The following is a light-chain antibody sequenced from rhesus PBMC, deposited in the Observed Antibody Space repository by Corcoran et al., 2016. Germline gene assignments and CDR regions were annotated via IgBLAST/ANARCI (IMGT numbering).Light chain of an antibody. V-gene: IGKV1-36*02. Sequence: DIQMTQSPSSLSASLGDRVTITCRASQGISDYLSWYQQQPGKAPKRRIYAASSLESGVPSRFSGSGSGTEFTLTISSLQTEDFAAYYCLQGYSTPLTFGGGTKVELK. CDR1: QGISDY. J-gene: IGKJ4*01. CDR3: LQGYSTPLT. CDR2: AAS.